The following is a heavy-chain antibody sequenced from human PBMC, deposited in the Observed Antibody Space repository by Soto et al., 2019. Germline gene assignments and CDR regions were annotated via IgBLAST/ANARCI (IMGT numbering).Heavy chain of an antibody. CDR2: IIPILGIA. Sequence: QVQLVQSGAEVKKPGSSVKVSCKASGGTFSSYTISWVRQAPGQGLEWMGRIIPILGIANYAQKFQGRVTITADKSTSTAYLELSSLRSEDTAVYYCAGKERIPIFGVGGWFDPWGQGTLVTVSS. V-gene: IGHV1-69*02. D-gene: IGHD3-3*01. CDR1: GGTFSSYT. CDR3: AGKERIPIFGVGGWFDP. J-gene: IGHJ5*02.